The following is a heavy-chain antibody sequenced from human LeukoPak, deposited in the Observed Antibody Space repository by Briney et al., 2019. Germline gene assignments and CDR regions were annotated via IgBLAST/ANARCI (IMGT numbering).Heavy chain of an antibody. Sequence: ASVKVSCKASAYSLTDHYVHWVRQAPGEGLEWMGWISPNTGGTIYAQKFQGRVTMTRDTSIITAYMELSKLRSDDTAFYYCAREVGSGTFDIWGQGTTVTVSS. CDR3: AREVGSGTFDI. CDR2: ISPNTGGT. V-gene: IGHV1-2*02. J-gene: IGHJ3*02. CDR1: AYSLTDHY. D-gene: IGHD6-25*01.